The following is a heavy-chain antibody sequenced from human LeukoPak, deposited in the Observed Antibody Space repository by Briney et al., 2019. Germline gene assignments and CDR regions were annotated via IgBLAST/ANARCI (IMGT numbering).Heavy chain of an antibody. Sequence: PGGSLRLSCAASGFTFSDYYMAWVRQAPGKGLEWVANIKQDGSEKYYVDSVKGRFTISRDNARNSLYLQMNSLRAEDTAVYYCATERGSFETWGQGTMVIVSS. J-gene: IGHJ3*02. CDR1: GFTFSDYY. CDR2: IKQDGSEK. CDR3: ATERGSFET. V-gene: IGHV3-7*01.